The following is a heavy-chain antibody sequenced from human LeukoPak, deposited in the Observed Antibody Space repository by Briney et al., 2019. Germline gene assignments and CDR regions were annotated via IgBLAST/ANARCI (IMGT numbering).Heavy chain of an antibody. CDR1: GFTFSSYE. V-gene: IGHV3-48*03. CDR3: ARVQYSGSYHYFDY. CDR2: ISSSGSTI. Sequence: GGSLRLSCAASGFTFSSYEMNWVRQAPGKGLEWVSYISSSGSTIYYADSVRGRFTISRDNAKNSLYLQMNSLRAEDTAVYYCARVQYSGSYHYFDYWGQGTLVTVSS. D-gene: IGHD1-26*01. J-gene: IGHJ4*02.